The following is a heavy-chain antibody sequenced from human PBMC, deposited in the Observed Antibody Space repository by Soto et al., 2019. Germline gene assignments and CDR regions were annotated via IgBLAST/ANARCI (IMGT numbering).Heavy chain of an antibody. CDR3: AKDRVESGLGEIDY. CDR2: ISYDGSKK. J-gene: IGHJ4*02. D-gene: IGHD3-16*01. Sequence: QVQLVESGGGVVQPGRSLRLSCAASGFSFSNNGMHWVRQAPGKGLEWVAIISYDGSKKFYADSVKGRFTISRDNSKNTLYLQMNSLRVEDTAVYYCAKDRVESGLGEIDYWGQGTPVTVSS. CDR1: GFSFSNNG. V-gene: IGHV3-30*18.